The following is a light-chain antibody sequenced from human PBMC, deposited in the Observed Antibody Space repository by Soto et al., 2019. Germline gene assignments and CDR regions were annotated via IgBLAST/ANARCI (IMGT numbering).Light chain of an antibody. V-gene: IGLV2-11*01. J-gene: IGLJ2*01. CDR3: CSYAGSFHHLVV. Sequence: QSALTQPRSVSGSPGQSVTISCTGTSSDVGGYNYVSWYQQHPGKAPKLMIYDVSKRPSGVPDRFSGSKSGNTASLTISGLQAEDEADYYCCSYAGSFHHLVVFGGGTKLTVL. CDR2: DVS. CDR1: SSDVGGYNY.